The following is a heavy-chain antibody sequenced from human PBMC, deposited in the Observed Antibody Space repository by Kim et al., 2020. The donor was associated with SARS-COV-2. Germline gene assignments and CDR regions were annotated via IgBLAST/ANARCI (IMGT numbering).Heavy chain of an antibody. Sequence: SETLSLTCTVSGGSVSSGSYYWSWIRQPPGKGLEWIGYIYYSGSTNYNPSLKSRVTISVDTSKNQFSLKLSSVTAADTAVYYCAREYRTDIVVVPATSLNWFDPWGQRTLVTVSS. D-gene: IGHD2-2*01. J-gene: IGHJ5*02. V-gene: IGHV4-61*01. CDR3: AREYRTDIVVVPATSLNWFDP. CDR2: IYYSGST. CDR1: GGSVSSGSYY.